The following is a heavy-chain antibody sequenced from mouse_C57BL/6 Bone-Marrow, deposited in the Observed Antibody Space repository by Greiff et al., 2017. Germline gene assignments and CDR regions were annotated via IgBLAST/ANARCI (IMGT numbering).Heavy chain of an antibody. V-gene: IGHV1-26*01. J-gene: IGHJ1*03. Sequence: EVKLQQSGPELVKPGASVKISCKASGYTFTDYYMNWVKQSHGQSLEWIGDITPNNGGTSYNQKFKGKATLTVDKSSSTAYMGRRSLSAEDSAVYYCTRGDYGSSRYFDVWGTGTTVTVAS. CDR1: GYTFTDYY. D-gene: IGHD1-1*01. CDR3: TRGDYGSSRYFDV. CDR2: ITPNNGGT.